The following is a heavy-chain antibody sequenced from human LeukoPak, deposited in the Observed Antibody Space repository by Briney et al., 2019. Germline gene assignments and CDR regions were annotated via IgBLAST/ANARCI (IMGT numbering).Heavy chain of an antibody. V-gene: IGHV3-11*04. D-gene: IGHD3-16*01. J-gene: IGHJ6*03. Sequence: GGSLRLSCAASGFTFSDYYMSWIRQAPGKGLEWVSYISRSGSTIYYADSVKGRFTISRDNAKNSLYLQMNSLRAEDTAVYYCARVHTSRGIYYYYMDVWGKGTTVTVSS. CDR1: GFTFSDYY. CDR2: ISRSGSTI. CDR3: ARVHTSRGIYYYYMDV.